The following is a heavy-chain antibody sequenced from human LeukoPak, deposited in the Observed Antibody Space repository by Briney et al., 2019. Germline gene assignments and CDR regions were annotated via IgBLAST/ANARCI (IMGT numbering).Heavy chain of an antibody. V-gene: IGHV3-21*01. CDR3: ARDGHFDF. J-gene: IGHJ4*02. CDR1: GFSFSSYT. CDR2: IRTNNYR. D-gene: IGHD3/OR15-3a*01. Sequence: GGSLRHSCAASGFSFSSYTMNWLRQAPGKGLEWVSSIRTNNYRYGAGSVKGRFTISRDNAKNSLFLQMDSLRAEDTAVYYCARDGHFDFWGQGTLVTVSS.